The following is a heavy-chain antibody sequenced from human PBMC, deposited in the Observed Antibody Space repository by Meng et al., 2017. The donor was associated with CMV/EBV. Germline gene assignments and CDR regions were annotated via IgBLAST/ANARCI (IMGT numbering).Heavy chain of an antibody. Sequence: ASVKVSCKASGYTFTSYGISWVRQAPGQGLEWMGWISAYNGNTNYAQKLQDRVTMTTGTSTSTAYMELRSLRSDDTAVYYCATNVDTAMGVFDFWGQGTLVTVSS. V-gene: IGHV1-18*01. J-gene: IGHJ4*02. D-gene: IGHD5-18*01. CDR1: GYTFTSYG. CDR3: ATNVDTAMGVFDF. CDR2: ISAYNGNT.